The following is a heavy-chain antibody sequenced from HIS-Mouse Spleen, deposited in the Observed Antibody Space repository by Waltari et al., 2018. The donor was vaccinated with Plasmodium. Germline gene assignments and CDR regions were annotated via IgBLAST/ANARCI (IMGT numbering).Heavy chain of an antibody. Sequence: QVQLVESGGGVVQPGRSLRLSCAASGFTFSSYAMHWVRQAPGKGLEGVAVISYDGSNKYYADSVKGRFTISRDKSKNTLYLQMNSLRAEDTAVYYCARLYYDFWSGYYPYGMDVWGQGTTVTVSS. V-gene: IGHV3-30*04. D-gene: IGHD3-3*01. CDR2: ISYDGSNK. CDR1: GFTFSSYA. J-gene: IGHJ6*02. CDR3: ARLYYDFWSGYYPYGMDV.